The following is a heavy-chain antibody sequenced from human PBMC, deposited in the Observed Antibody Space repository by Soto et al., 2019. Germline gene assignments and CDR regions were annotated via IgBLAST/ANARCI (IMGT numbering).Heavy chain of an antibody. CDR2: XXXXXXXX. J-gene: IGHJ4*02. D-gene: IGHD3-22*01. Sequence: PGGSLRLSCAASGFTFSDYYMSWIRQAPGKGXXWVSXXXXXXXXXXXXXXXXXRFTISRDNAKNSLYLQMNSLRAEDTAVYYCARDVFNPTENYYASSGLDYWGQGTLVTVSS. V-gene: IGHV3-11*06. CDR3: ARDVFNPTENYYASSGLDY. CDR1: GFTFSDYY.